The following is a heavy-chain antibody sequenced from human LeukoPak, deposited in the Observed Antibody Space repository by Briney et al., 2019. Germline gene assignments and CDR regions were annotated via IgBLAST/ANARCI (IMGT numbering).Heavy chain of an antibody. CDR2: IYHSGST. V-gene: IGHV4-4*02. Sequence: PSGTLSLTCAVSGGSIGSSNWWSWVRQPPGKGLEWIGEIYHSGSTNYNPSLKSRVTISVDNSKNQLSLKLSSVTAADTAVYYCARGTAMAVTTFDYWGQGTLVTVSS. J-gene: IGHJ4*02. CDR3: ARGTAMAVTTFDY. D-gene: IGHD5-18*01. CDR1: GGSIGSSNW.